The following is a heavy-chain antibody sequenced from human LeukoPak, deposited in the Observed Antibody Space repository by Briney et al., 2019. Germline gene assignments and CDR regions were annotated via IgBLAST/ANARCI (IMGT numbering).Heavy chain of an antibody. CDR1: GFTFSNYW. Sequence: GGSLRLSCAASGFTFSNYWMSWVRQAPGRGLEWVANIKQDGSVKYYVDSVKGRFTISRDNAKNSLYLQMNSLRAEDTAFYYCARIGYSSSSFDYWGQGALVTVSS. CDR2: IKQDGSVK. D-gene: IGHD6-6*01. V-gene: IGHV3-7*01. J-gene: IGHJ4*02. CDR3: ARIGYSSSSFDY.